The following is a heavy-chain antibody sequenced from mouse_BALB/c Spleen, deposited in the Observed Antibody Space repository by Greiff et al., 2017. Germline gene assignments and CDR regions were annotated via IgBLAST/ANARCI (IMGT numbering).Heavy chain of an antibody. V-gene: IGHV14-3*02. Sequence: EVKLMESGAELVKPGASVKLSCTASGFNIKDTYMHWVKQRPEQGLEWIGRLDPANGNTKYDPKFQGKAPITADTSSNTAYLQLSSLTSEDTAVYYCARDDSAMDYWGQGTSVTGSS. D-gene: IGHD2-4*01. J-gene: IGHJ4*01. CDR3: ARDDSAMDY. CDR2: LDPANGNT. CDR1: GFNIKDTY.